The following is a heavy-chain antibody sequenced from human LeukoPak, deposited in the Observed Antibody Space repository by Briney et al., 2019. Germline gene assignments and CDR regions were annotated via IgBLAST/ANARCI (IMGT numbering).Heavy chain of an antibody. Sequence: GGSLRLSCAASGFTFSRYWMSWVRQAPGKGLEWVANIKEDGSQKYYVDSVKGRFTISRENAKNSLYLQMNSLRAEDTAVYYCAREVGYCSRGSCWFYFDYWGQGTLVTVSS. CDR2: IKEDGSQK. V-gene: IGHV3-7*05. CDR1: GFTFSRYW. J-gene: IGHJ4*02. CDR3: AREVGYCSRGSCWFYFDY. D-gene: IGHD2-15*01.